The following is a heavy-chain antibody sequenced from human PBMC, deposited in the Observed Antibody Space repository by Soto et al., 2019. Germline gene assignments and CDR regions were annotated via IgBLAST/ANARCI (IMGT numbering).Heavy chain of an antibody. CDR3: ARQHSSGVLDP. CDR1: GGSISSSSYY. D-gene: IGHD6-19*01. Sequence: SETLSLTCTVSGGSISSSSYYWGWIRQPPGKGLEWIGSIYYSGSTYYNPSLKSRVTISVDTSKNQFSLKLSSVTAADTAVYYCARQHSSGVLDPWGQGTLVTVSS. J-gene: IGHJ5*02. CDR2: IYYSGST. V-gene: IGHV4-39*01.